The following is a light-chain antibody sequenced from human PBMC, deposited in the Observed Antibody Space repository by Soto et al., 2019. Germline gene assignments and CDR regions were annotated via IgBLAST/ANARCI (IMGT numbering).Light chain of an antibody. Sequence: DIQMTQSPSTLSATAGDRVTITCRASQSISSWLAWYQQKPGKAPKALIYDASTLRSGVPSRFSGGGSGTEFTLTISSLQPDDFATYYCQQYNSYSPTFGQGTKVDIK. CDR3: QQYNSYSPT. V-gene: IGKV1-5*01. CDR1: QSISSW. J-gene: IGKJ1*01. CDR2: DAS.